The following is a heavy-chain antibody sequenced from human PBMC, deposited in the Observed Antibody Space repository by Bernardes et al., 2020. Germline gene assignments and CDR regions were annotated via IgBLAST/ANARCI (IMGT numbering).Heavy chain of an antibody. CDR2: IYYSGST. Sequence: SETLSLTCTVSGGSISSYYWSWFRQPPGKGLEWIGYIYYSGSTNYNPSLKSRVTISVDTSKNQFSLKLSSVTAADTAVYYCARDSGYDDYYYYYGMDVWGQGTTVTVSS. CDR1: GGSISSYY. V-gene: IGHV4-59*01. CDR3: ARDSGYDDYYYYYGMDV. D-gene: IGHD5-12*01. J-gene: IGHJ6*02.